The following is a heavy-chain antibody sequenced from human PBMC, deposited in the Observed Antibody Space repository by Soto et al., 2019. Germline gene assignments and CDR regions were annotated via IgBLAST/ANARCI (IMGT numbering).Heavy chain of an antibody. CDR3: VRGGSNYAS. D-gene: IGHD4-4*01. J-gene: IGHJ5*02. CDR1: GFTFSDSW. V-gene: IGHV3-7*01. CDR2: IKPDESEK. Sequence: EVQLVESGGGLVQPGGSLILCCTASGFTFSDSWMTWVRQAPGKGLEWVARIKPDESEKKYADSVKGRFSISRDNAKNSMYLQMDSLRGVDTAVYYCVRGGSNYASWGQGTLVTVSS.